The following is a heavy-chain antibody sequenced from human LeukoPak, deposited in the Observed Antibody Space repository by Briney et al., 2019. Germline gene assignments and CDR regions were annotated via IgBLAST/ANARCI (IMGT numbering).Heavy chain of an antibody. V-gene: IGHV3-21*01. CDR3: AKDFSVYYYDSRVLDY. Sequence: GGSLRLSCAASGFTFSSYSMNWVRQAPGKGLEWVSSISSSSSYIYYADSVKGRLTISRDNAKNSLYLQMNSLRAEDTAVYYCAKDFSVYYYDSRVLDYWGQGTLVTVSS. CDR2: ISSSSSYI. D-gene: IGHD3-22*01. CDR1: GFTFSSYS. J-gene: IGHJ4*02.